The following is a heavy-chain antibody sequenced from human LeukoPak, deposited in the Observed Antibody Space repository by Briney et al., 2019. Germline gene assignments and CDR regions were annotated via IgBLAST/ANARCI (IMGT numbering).Heavy chain of an antibody. CDR3: ARGRVSSSTWYSTYYYFFYMDF. CDR1: DDSITMYY. J-gene: IGHJ6*03. CDR2: VDHTGST. Sequence: SETLSLTCTVSDDSITMYYWTWIRQPPGEGLEWIGYVDHTGSTKFNPSLNGRVSISRDTSNNFFSLRLRSVTAADTAVYFCARGRVSSSTWYSTYYYFFYMDFWGKGTTVTVSS. V-gene: IGHV4-59*01. D-gene: IGHD4-11*01.